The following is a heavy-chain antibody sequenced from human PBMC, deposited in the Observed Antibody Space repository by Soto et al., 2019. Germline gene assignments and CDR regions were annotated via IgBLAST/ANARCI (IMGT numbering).Heavy chain of an antibody. J-gene: IGHJ3*01. D-gene: IGHD6-13*01. CDR3: ARYDLPIAAAGTGAFDF. V-gene: IGHV3-33*01. CDR1: GFTFSSYG. CDR2: ICYDGSNK. Sequence: QVQLVESGGGVVQPGRSLRLSCAASGFTFSSYGMHWVRQAPDKGLEWVAVICYDGSNKYDADSVKGPFTISRDNSKNTLDLQMNIPRAEDTAVYYCARYDLPIAAAGTGAFDFWGQGTMVTVSS.